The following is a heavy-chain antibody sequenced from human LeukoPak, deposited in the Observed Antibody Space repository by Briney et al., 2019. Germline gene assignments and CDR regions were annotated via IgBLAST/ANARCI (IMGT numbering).Heavy chain of an antibody. Sequence: ASVKVSCKASGYTFTGYYMHWVRQAPGQGLEWMGWINPNSGGTNYAQKFQGRVTMTGDTSISTAYMELSRLRSDDTAVYYCARGARGTVTTYYFDYWGQGTLVTVSS. CDR1: GYTFTGYY. CDR2: INPNSGGT. CDR3: ARGARGTVTTYYFDY. V-gene: IGHV1-2*02. D-gene: IGHD4-17*01. J-gene: IGHJ4*02.